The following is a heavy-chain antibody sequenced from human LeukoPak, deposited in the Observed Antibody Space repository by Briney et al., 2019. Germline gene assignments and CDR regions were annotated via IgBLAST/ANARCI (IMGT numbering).Heavy chain of an antibody. CDR2: IYYSGST. CDR1: GGSISSSSYY. Sequence: SETLSLTCTVSGGSISSSSYYWGWIRQPPGKGLEWIGSIYYSGSTYYNPSLKSRVTISVDTSKNQFSLKLSSVTAADTAVYYCATPPVGSGSYYEYYFDYWGQGTLVTVSS. J-gene: IGHJ4*02. D-gene: IGHD3-10*01. V-gene: IGHV4-39*01. CDR3: ATPPVGSGSYYEYYFDY.